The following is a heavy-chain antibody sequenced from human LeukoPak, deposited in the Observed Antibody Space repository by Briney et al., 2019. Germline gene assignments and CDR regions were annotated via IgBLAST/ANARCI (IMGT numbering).Heavy chain of an antibody. D-gene: IGHD2-15*01. CDR1: GFTFSSYA. V-gene: IGHV3-30-3*01. CDR2: ISYDGSNK. Sequence: GGSLRLSCAASGFTFSSYAMHWVRQAPGKGLEWVAVISYDGSNKYYADSVKGRFTISRDNSKNTLYLQMNSLRAEDTAVYYCAKDHEIKYCSGGSCPLGPFDYWGQGTLVTVSS. J-gene: IGHJ4*02. CDR3: AKDHEIKYCSGGSCPLGPFDY.